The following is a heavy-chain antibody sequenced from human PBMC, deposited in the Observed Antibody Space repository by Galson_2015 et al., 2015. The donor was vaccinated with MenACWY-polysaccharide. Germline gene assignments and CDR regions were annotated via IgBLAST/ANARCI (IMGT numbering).Heavy chain of an antibody. V-gene: IGHV3-11*01. CDR1: GFTFTDYY. J-gene: IGHJ6*02. CDR2: ISHSGNTV. Sequence: SLRLSCAASGFTFTDYYMTWIRQAPGKGLEWVSHISHSGNTVYVADSVMGRLAISRDNDKNSLYLEMNSLRVEDTAVYFCARYPKTVTARPLYGLDVGGQGTTVIVSS. D-gene: IGHD6-6*01. CDR3: ARYPKTVTARPLYGLDV.